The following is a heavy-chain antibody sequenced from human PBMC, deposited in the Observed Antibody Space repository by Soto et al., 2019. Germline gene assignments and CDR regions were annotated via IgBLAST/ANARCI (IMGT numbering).Heavy chain of an antibody. Sequence: SETLSLTCAVYGGSFSGYYWSWIGQPPGKGLEWIGEINHSGSTNYNPSLKSRVTISVDTSKNQFSLKLSSVTAADTAVYYCARGLYDIVVVPAAIRNYGMDVWGQGTTATVSS. CDR2: INHSGST. D-gene: IGHD2-2*01. V-gene: IGHV4-34*01. CDR1: GGSFSGYY. CDR3: ARGLYDIVVVPAAIRNYGMDV. J-gene: IGHJ6*02.